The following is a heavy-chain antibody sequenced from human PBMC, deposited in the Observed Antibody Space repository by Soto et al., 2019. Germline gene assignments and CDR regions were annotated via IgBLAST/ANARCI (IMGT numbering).Heavy chain of an antibody. Sequence: TLSLTCTVSDVSGASISSASYYWSWVRQHPGKGLEWIGFIGYTGDTQYNPSLKSRLAMSIDTSKNQFSLSLNSVTAADTAVYYCARAQVAGYQPTAGYFDYWGQGTLVTVSS. CDR2: IGYTGDT. CDR1: DVSGASISSASYY. D-gene: IGHD6-19*01. J-gene: IGHJ4*03. CDR3: ARAQVAGYQPTAGYFDY. V-gene: IGHV4-31*03.